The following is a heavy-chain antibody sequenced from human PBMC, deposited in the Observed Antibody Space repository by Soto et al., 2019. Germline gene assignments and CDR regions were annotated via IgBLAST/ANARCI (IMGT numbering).Heavy chain of an antibody. CDR1: GCSIRSGGYY. J-gene: IGHJ4*02. CDR3: ARGYYDSSGYYPDY. D-gene: IGHD3-22*01. Sequence: SETLSLACPVSGCSIRSGGYYWSWIRQHPGKGLEWIGYIYYSGSTYYNPSLKSRVTISVDTSKNQFSLKLSSVTAADTAVYYCARGYYDSSGYYPDYWGQGTLVTVSS. CDR2: IYYSGST. V-gene: IGHV4-31*03.